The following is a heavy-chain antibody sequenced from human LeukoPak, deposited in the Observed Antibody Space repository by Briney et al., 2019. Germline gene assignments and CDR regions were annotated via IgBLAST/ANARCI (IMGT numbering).Heavy chain of an antibody. CDR2: ISSSSSYI. Sequence: GGSLRLSCAASGFTFSSYRMTWVRQAPGKGLEWVSSISSSSSYIYYADSVKGRFTISRDNAKNSLYLQMNSLRAEDTAVYYCARGALDAFDIWSQGTMVTVSS. J-gene: IGHJ3*02. V-gene: IGHV3-21*01. CDR3: ARGALDAFDI. CDR1: GFTFSSYR.